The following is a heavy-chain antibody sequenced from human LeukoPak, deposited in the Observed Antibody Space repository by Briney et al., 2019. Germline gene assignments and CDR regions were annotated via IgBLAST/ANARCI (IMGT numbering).Heavy chain of an antibody. J-gene: IGHJ4*02. CDR3: ARSYDSTGYYGGIFDS. CDR2: ISYSGRT. D-gene: IGHD3-22*01. V-gene: IGHV4-39*01. Sequence: SETLSLTCTVSGGSTSSSSFYWGWIRQPPGKGLECIGRISYSGRTYYNPSLQSRVTISVDTSKTQFPLKLRSVTAADTAVYYCARSYDSTGYYGGIFDSWGQGTLVTVAS. CDR1: GGSTSSSSFY.